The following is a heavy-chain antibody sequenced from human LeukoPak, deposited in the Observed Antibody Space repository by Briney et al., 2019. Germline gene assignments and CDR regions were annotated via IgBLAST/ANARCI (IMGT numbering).Heavy chain of an antibody. CDR2: ISRSGST. CDR1: GGSFSGYY. J-gene: IGHJ6*03. V-gene: IGHV4-34*01. CDR3: ARNGGYSNGWGRYYYYMDV. D-gene: IGHD6-19*01. Sequence: PSETLSLTCAVYGGSFSGYYWTWIRQPPGKGLEWIGEISRSGSTNYNPSLMSRVTISVDTSKKQFSLKLSSVTAADTAVYYCARNGGYSNGWGRYYYYMDVWGIGTTVTVTS.